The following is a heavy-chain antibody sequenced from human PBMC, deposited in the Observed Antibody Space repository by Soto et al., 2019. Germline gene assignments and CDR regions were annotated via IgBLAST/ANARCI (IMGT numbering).Heavy chain of an antibody. CDR2: IIPIFGTA. J-gene: IGHJ6*02. V-gene: IGHV1-69*06. CDR1: GGTFSSYA. Sequence: SVKVSCKASGGTFSSYAISWVRQAPGQALEWMGGIIPIFGTANYAQKFQGRVTITADKSTSTAYMELSSLRSEDTAVYYCARESGYSYGWGYYYYGMDVWGQGTTVTVSS. CDR3: ARESGYSYGWGYYYYGMDV. D-gene: IGHD5-18*01.